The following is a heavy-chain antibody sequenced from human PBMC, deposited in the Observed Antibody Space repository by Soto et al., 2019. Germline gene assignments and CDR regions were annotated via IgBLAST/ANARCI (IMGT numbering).Heavy chain of an antibody. CDR2: FDPEDGET. J-gene: IGHJ4*02. Sequence: ASVKVSCKVSGYTLTDLSMHWVRQAPGKGLEWMGGFDPEDGETIYAQKFQGRVTMTEDTSTDTAYVELSSLRSEDTAVYYCAAGYSSSFAIDYWGQGTLVTVSS. V-gene: IGHV1-24*01. D-gene: IGHD6-13*01. CDR3: AAGYSSSFAIDY. CDR1: GYTLTDLS.